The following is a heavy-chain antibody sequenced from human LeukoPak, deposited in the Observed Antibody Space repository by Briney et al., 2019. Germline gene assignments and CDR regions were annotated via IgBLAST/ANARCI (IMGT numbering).Heavy chain of an antibody. V-gene: IGHV3-30-3*01. D-gene: IGHD6-13*01. Sequence: GGSLRLFCAAAGFTFSNYAMHWVRQAPGKGLEWVAVISYDGTNEYYADSVKGRFTISRDNSKNTLYLQMNSLRAEDTAIYYCSKGQGEGSSWQALDSWGQGTLVTVSS. CDR3: SKGQGEGSSWQALDS. J-gene: IGHJ4*02. CDR2: ISYDGTNE. CDR1: GFTFSNYA.